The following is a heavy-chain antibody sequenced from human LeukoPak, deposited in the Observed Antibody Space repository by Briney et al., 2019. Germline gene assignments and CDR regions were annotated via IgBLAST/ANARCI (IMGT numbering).Heavy chain of an antibody. V-gene: IGHV3-48*01. CDR3: AREGSSSWYFLGGRETIDAFDI. CDR2: ISSSSSTI. J-gene: IGHJ3*02. CDR1: GFTFSSYS. D-gene: IGHD6-13*01. Sequence: PGGSLRLSCAASGFTFSSYSMNWVRQAPGKGLEWVSSISSSSSTIYYADSVKGRLTISRDNAKNSLYLQMNSLRAEDTAVYYCAREGSSSWYFLGGRETIDAFDIWGQGTMVTVSS.